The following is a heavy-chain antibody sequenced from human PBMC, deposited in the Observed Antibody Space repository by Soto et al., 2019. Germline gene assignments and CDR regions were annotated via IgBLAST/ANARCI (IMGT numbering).Heavy chain of an antibody. CDR3: AKASSSFGFGELFYFDY. D-gene: IGHD3-10*01. J-gene: IGHJ4*02. CDR2: ISGSGGST. CDR1: GFTFSSYA. Sequence: GGSLRLSCAASGFTFSSYAMSWVRQAPGKGLEWVSAISGSGGSTYYADSVKGRFTISRDNSKNTLYLQMNSLRAEDTAVYYCAKASSSFGFGELFYFDYWGQGTLVTV. V-gene: IGHV3-23*01.